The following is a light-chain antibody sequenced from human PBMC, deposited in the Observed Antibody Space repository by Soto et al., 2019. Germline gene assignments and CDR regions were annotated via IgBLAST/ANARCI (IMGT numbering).Light chain of an antibody. CDR1: QSVRSN. Sequence: ETMMTQSPGTLSVSPGERATLSCRASQSVRSNLAWYQQKPGQAPRLLIYGASTRDTGIPARFSGSGSGTKFTLTISSLQSEDFAVYYCQQYNNWPPYTFGQGTNLEIK. V-gene: IGKV3-15*01. CDR3: QQYNNWPPYT. CDR2: GAS. J-gene: IGKJ2*01.